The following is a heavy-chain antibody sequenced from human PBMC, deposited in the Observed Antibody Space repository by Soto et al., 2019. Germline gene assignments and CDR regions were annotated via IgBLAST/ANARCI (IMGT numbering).Heavy chain of an antibody. J-gene: IGHJ4*02. D-gene: IGHD5-18*01. CDR1: GYTFTSYG. Sequence: QVQLVQSGAEVKKPGASVKVSCKTSGYTFTSYGFSWVRQAPGQGLEWMGWISAYNGNTNYARKLQGRVTMTTDTSTSTAYMELRSLRSDGTAVYSCAAPLSYSYGLDYWGQGTLVTVSS. V-gene: IGHV1-18*01. CDR3: AAPLSYSYGLDY. CDR2: ISAYNGNT.